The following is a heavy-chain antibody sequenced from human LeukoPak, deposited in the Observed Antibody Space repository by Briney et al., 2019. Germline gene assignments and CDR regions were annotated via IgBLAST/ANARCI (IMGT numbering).Heavy chain of an antibody. D-gene: IGHD3-22*01. CDR3: ARDLYRIVVVPHYFDY. J-gene: IGHJ4*02. Sequence: GGSLRLSCAASGFTFSSYAIHWVRQAPGKGLEWVAVISYDGSNKYYADSMKGRFTISRDNAKKSLYLQMNSLRAEDTAVYYCARDLYRIVVVPHYFDYWGQGTLVTVSS. CDR1: GFTFSSYA. CDR2: ISYDGSNK. V-gene: IGHV3-30*04.